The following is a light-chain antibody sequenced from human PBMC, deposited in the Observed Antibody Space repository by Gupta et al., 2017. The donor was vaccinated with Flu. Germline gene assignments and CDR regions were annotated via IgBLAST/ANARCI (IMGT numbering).Light chain of an antibody. CDR3: QQYYSTPPT. Sequence: LGERATINCKSSQTVLYSSNNKNYLAWYQQKPGQPPKLLIYWASTRESGVPDRFSGSGSATDFTLTISSLQAEDVAVYYCQQYYSTPPTFGQGTKLEIK. CDR2: WAS. CDR1: QTVLYSSNNKNY. V-gene: IGKV4-1*01. J-gene: IGKJ2*01.